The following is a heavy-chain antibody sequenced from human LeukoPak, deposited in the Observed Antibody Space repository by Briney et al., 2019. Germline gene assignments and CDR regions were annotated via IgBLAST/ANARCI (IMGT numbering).Heavy chain of an antibody. CDR3: AKEPHYYYDSSGYYDY. V-gene: IGHV3-30*18. CDR1: GFTFSSYG. Sequence: GGSLRLSCEASGFTFSSYGIHWVRQDPGKGLEWVAVISYDGSNKYYADSVKGRFTISRDNSKNTLYLQMNSLRAEDTAVYYCAKEPHYYYDSSGYYDYWGQGTLVTVSS. D-gene: IGHD3-22*01. J-gene: IGHJ4*02. CDR2: ISYDGSNK.